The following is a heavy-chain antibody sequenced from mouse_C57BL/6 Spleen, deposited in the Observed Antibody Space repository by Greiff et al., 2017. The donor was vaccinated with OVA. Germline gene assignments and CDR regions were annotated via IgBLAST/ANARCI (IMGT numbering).Heavy chain of an antibody. Sequence: EVKLMESGGGLVQSGRSLRLSCATSGFTFSDFYMEWVRQAPGKGLEWIAASRNKANDYTTEYSASVKGRFIVSRDTSQSILYLQMNALRAEDTAIYYCAREAVITGYFDVWGTGTTVTVSS. CDR3: AREAVITGYFDV. V-gene: IGHV7-1*01. CDR1: GFTFSDFY. CDR2: SRNKANDYTT. D-gene: IGHD1-1*01. J-gene: IGHJ1*03.